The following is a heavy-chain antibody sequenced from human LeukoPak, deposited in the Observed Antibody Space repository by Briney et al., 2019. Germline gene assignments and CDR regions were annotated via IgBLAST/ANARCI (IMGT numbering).Heavy chain of an antibody. Sequence: GGSLRLSCAASGFTFSSYGMSWVRQAPGKGLEWVSAISGSGGSTYYADSVKGRFTISRDNSKNTLYLQMNSLRAEDTAVYYCARDVHYDILTGYPSEIFDYWGQGTLVTVSS. CDR3: ARDVHYDILTGYPSEIFDY. CDR2: ISGSGGST. CDR1: GFTFSSYG. J-gene: IGHJ4*02. D-gene: IGHD3-9*01. V-gene: IGHV3-23*01.